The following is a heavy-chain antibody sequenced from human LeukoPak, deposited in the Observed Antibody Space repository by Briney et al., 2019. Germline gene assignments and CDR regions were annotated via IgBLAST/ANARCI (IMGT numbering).Heavy chain of an antibody. CDR1: GGTFSSYA. V-gene: IGHV1-69*04. Sequence: GSSVKVSCKASGGTFSSYAISWVRQAPGQGLEWMGGIIPILGIANYAQKFQGRVTITADKSTSTAYMELSSLRSEDTAVYYCARDQYYYDSSGYYYIDYWGQGTLVTVSS. CDR2: IIPILGIA. CDR3: ARDQYYYDSSGYYYIDY. D-gene: IGHD3-22*01. J-gene: IGHJ4*02.